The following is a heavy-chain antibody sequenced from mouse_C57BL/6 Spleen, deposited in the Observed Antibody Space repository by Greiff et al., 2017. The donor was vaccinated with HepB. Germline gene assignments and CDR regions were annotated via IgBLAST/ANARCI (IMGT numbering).Heavy chain of an antibody. Sequence: DVMLVESGGGLVQPKGSLKLSCAASGFTFNTYAMHWVRQAPGKGLEWVARIRSKSSNYATYYADSVKDRFTISRDDSQSMLYLQMNNLKTEDTAMYYCVRALPLLGYFDYWGQGTTLTVSS. CDR3: VRALPLLGYFDY. V-gene: IGHV10-3*01. CDR1: GFTFNTYA. D-gene: IGHD2-12*01. CDR2: IRSKSSNYAT. J-gene: IGHJ2*01.